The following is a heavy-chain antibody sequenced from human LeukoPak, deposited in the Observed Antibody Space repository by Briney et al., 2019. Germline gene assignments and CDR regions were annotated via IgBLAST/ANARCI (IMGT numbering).Heavy chain of an antibody. V-gene: IGHV1-2*02. CDR1: GYTFTDYY. CDR3: GLVATPADY. D-gene: IGHD5-12*01. CDR2: IDPNSGGT. J-gene: IGHJ4*02. Sequence: GASVKVSCKASGYTFTDYYMHWVRQAPGPGLEWMGWIDPNSGGTDYAQKFQGRVTMTRDTSISTAYMELSRLRSDDTAVYYCGLVATPADYWGQGTLVTVSS.